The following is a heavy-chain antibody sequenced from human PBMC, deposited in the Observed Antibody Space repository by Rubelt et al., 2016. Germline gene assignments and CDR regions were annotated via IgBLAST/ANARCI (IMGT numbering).Heavy chain of an antibody. D-gene: IGHD6-19*01. Sequence: EVQLVESGGGLVQPGGSLRLSCAAFGFTVTSNYMSWVRQAPGKGLEWVSGIRGSGGSTYYADSVKGRFTISRDNSKNTLYLQMNSRRAEDTAVYYCAKEVGQWLDDAFDICGQGTMVTVSS. V-gene: IGHV3-23*04. CDR1: GFTVTSNY. CDR3: AKEVGQWLDDAFDI. CDR2: IRGSGGST. J-gene: IGHJ3*02.